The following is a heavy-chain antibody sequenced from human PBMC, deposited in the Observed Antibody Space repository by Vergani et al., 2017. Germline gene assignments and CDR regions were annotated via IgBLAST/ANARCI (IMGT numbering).Heavy chain of an antibody. Sequence: QVQLVQSGAEVQKPGASVKVSCKASGYTFTSYAMHWVRQAPGQRLEWMGWINAGNGNTKYSQKLKGRVTMTTDTSTSTAYMELRSLRSDDTAVYYCARVPPNGDYPYWYFDLWGRGTLVTVSS. J-gene: IGHJ2*01. CDR1: GYTFTSYA. D-gene: IGHD4-17*01. CDR3: ARVPPNGDYPYWYFDL. V-gene: IGHV1-3*01. CDR2: INAGNGNT.